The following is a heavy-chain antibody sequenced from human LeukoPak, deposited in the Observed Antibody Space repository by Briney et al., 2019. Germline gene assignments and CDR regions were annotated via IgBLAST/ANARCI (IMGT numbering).Heavy chain of an antibody. D-gene: IGHD3-16*01. Sequence: SETLSLTCTVSGGSISSYYWSWIRQPPGKGLEWIGYIYYSGSTNYNPSLKSRVTISVDTSKNQFSLKLSSVTAADTAVYHCARRKNLGYYYGMDVWGQGTTVTVSS. CDR2: IYYSGST. J-gene: IGHJ6*02. CDR3: ARRKNLGYYYGMDV. CDR1: GGSISSYY. V-gene: IGHV4-59*01.